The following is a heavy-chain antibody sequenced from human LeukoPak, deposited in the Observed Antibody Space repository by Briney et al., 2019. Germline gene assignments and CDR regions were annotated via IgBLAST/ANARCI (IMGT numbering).Heavy chain of an antibody. CDR3: ARFTAAAGHD. Sequence: ASVKVSCKASGYTFTGYYMHWVRQAPGQGLEWMGWINPSSGGTNYAQKFQGRVTMTWDTSISTAYMELSRLTSGDTAVYYCARFTAAAGHDWGQGTLVTVSS. D-gene: IGHD6-13*01. J-gene: IGHJ4*02. CDR1: GYTFTGYY. CDR2: INPSSGGT. V-gene: IGHV1-2*02.